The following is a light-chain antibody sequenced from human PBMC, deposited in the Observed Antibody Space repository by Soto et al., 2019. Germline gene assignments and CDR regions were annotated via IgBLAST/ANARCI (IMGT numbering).Light chain of an antibody. V-gene: IGKV3-11*01. CDR2: GAS. CDR1: RSVSSY. CDR3: QQRVDCPMT. Sequence: EIVLTQSPATLSLSPGEGVTLSCRASRSVSSYLAWYQQRPGQAPRLLIYGASNWDTGVPARFSGSGSGTDFTLTISSLEAEDFAVYYCQQRVDCPMTFGQGTRLEIK. J-gene: IGKJ5*01.